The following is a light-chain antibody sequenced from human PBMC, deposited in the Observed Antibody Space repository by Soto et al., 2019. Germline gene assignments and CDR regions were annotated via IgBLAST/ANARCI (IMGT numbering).Light chain of an antibody. V-gene: IGKV1-39*01. J-gene: IGKJ4*01. CDR2: ASS. CDR1: QSISSY. Sequence: DLQMSQSPSSLSASVGDRVTITCRASQSISSYLNWYQQKPWKAPKLLIYASSSLQSGVPSRFSGSASGTEFTLTISSLQPDDFATYYCQQYDNYPLTFGGGTKVDI. CDR3: QQYDNYPLT.